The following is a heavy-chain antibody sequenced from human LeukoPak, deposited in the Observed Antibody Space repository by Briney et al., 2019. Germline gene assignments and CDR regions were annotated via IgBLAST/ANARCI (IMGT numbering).Heavy chain of an antibody. Sequence: QPGGSLRLSCAASGFTFSSYWMHWVRQAPGKGPVWVSSMNTDGSSTMYADSVKGRFTSSRDNAKNTLFLQMNGLRVEDTAVYYCVRGSKYTSTWYVDYWGQGTLVTVSS. V-gene: IGHV3-74*03. J-gene: IGHJ4*02. D-gene: IGHD6-13*01. CDR3: VRGSKYTSTWYVDY. CDR2: MNTDGSST. CDR1: GFTFSSYW.